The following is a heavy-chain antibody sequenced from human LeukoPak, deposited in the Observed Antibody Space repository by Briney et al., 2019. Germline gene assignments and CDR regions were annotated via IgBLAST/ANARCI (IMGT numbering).Heavy chain of an antibody. V-gene: IGHV5-51*07. CDR3: ARRQGFGEYYFDS. J-gene: IGHJ4*02. CDR2: IFPGDSDT. Sequence: GESLKISCKTSGYIFTSKWIAWVHQTPGKGLEWMGIIFPGDSDTRYSPSLQGQVTISADKSTSTAFLQWSSLKASDSAMYYCARRQGFGEYYFDSWGQGTLVTVSS. D-gene: IGHD3-10*01. CDR1: GYIFTSKW.